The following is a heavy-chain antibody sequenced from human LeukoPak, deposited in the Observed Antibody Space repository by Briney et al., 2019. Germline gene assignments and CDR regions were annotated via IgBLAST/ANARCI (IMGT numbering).Heavy chain of an antibody. V-gene: IGHV1-2*02. CDR3: VSVETGY. J-gene: IGHJ4*02. CDR2: INPKSGGT. CDR1: GHIFTGYY. Sequence: ASVKVSCKASGHIFTGYYMHWVRQAPGQGLEWMGWINPKSGGTNYAQKFQGRVTMTRDTSISTAYRELSRLKSDDTAVYYCVSVETGYWGQGTLVTVSS. D-gene: IGHD5-24*01.